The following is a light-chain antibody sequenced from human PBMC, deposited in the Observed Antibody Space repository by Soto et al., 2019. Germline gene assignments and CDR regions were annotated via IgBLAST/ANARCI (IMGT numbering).Light chain of an antibody. CDR1: QSVYTC. CDR2: AAS. Sequence: DIQMTQSPSSLSASIGARVTISCRASQSVYTCLDWYQQKPGKAPKLLIYAASSRQIGVPSRFSGSGYGTDFTLTISSLQPEDAATYYCQQADSFPLSFGGGTKVEI. CDR3: QQADSFPLS. J-gene: IGKJ4*01. V-gene: IGKV1-12*01.